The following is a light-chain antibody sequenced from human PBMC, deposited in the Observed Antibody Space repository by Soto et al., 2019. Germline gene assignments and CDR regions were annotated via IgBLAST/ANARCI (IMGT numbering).Light chain of an antibody. CDR3: QQNNSSPT. J-gene: IGKJ1*01. Sequence: DIQMTQSPSTLSASVGDRVTITCRASQSISSWLAWYQQKPGKAPKLLIYKASSLESGVPSRFSGSGAGTDFTLTISRLQHDDFATYYCQQNNSSPTFGQGTKVEIK. CDR2: KAS. V-gene: IGKV1-5*03. CDR1: QSISSW.